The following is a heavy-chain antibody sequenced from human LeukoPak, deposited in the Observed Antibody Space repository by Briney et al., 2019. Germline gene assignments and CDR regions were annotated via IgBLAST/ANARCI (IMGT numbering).Heavy chain of an antibody. CDR3: LRIPNSANFPNWFDP. V-gene: IGHV3-74*01. Sequence: GGSLRLYCTASGFTLSSYWMHWVRQAPGKGLVWVSRINPDGSDTSYAVFVEGTFTISRDNTKSSLYLQMNSLRGEDTAMYYCLRIPNSANFPNWFDPWGQGTLVTVSS. D-gene: IGHD4/OR15-4a*01. J-gene: IGHJ5*02. CDR2: INPDGSDT. CDR1: GFTLSSYW.